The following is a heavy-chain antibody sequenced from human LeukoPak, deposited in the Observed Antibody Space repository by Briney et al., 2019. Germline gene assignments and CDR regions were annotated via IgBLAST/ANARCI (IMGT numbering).Heavy chain of an antibody. CDR2: ISTSSSYI. CDR1: GFTFSGYS. V-gene: IGHV3-21*04. Sequence: PGGSLRLSCAASGFTFSGYSMNWVRQAPGKGLEWVSSISTSSSYIYYADSVKGRFTISRDNAKKSLYLQMNSLRAEDTAVYYCAKDARRTFGLSSGLYRGSYYFDYWGQGTLVTVSS. J-gene: IGHJ4*02. D-gene: IGHD6-19*01. CDR3: AKDARRTFGLSSGLYRGSYYFDY.